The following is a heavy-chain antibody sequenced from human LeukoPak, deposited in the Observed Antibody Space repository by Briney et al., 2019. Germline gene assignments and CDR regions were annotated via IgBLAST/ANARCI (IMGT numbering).Heavy chain of an antibody. D-gene: IGHD2-21*01. Sequence: HPVGSLRLSCAASGFTVSSNYMSGVRQAPGKGLEWGSVIYRGGSTYYADSLKGRFTISRDNSRDTLYLQMYTLRAEDTAIYSCAKERVRCSSSDCYPDGFDIWGQGTLVTVSS. CDR1: GFTVSSNY. V-gene: IGHV3-53*01. CDR3: AKERVRCSSSDCYPDGFDI. J-gene: IGHJ3*02. CDR2: IYRGGST.